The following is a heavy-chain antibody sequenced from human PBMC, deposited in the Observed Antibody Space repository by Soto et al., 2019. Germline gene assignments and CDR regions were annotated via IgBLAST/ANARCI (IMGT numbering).Heavy chain of an antibody. J-gene: IGHJ6*02. CDR1: GYTFTSYG. D-gene: IGHD3-10*01. CDR2: ISAYNGNT. CDR3: ARDAGILVRGVIVYAMDF. V-gene: IGHV1-18*04. Sequence: GPSVKVSCKAAGYTFTSYGISWVRQAPGQGLEWMGWISAYNGNTNYAQKLQGRVTMTTDTSTSTAYMELRSLRSDDTAVYYCARDAGILVRGVIVYAMDFWGQGTSVTVSS.